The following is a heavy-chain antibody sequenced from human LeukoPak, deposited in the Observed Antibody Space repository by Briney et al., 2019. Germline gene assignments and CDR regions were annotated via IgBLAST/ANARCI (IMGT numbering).Heavy chain of an antibody. CDR2: SSAYNGNT. CDR1: GYTFTSFG. CDR3: AGRYNWNDFDY. V-gene: IGHV1-18*01. Sequence: ASVKVSCKASGYTFTSFGISWVRQAPGQGLEWMGWSSAYNGNTNYAQKLQGRVTMTTDTSTSTAYMELRSLRSDDTAVYYCAGRYNWNDFDYWGQGTLVTVSS. J-gene: IGHJ4*02. D-gene: IGHD1-20*01.